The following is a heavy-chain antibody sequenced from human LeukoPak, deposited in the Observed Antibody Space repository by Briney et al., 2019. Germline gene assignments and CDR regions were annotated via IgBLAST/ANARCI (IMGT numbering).Heavy chain of an antibody. CDR1: GYTFTSYG. CDR3: ARARTYYDFWSGYYRFDY. J-gene: IGHJ4*02. V-gene: IGHV1-18*01. D-gene: IGHD3-3*01. CDR2: ISAYNGNT. Sequence: ASVKVSCKASGYTFTSYGISGVRQAPGQGLEWMGWISAYNGNTNYAQKLQGRVTMTTDTSTSTAYMELRSLRSDDTAVYYCARARTYYDFWSGYYRFDYWGQGTLVTVSS.